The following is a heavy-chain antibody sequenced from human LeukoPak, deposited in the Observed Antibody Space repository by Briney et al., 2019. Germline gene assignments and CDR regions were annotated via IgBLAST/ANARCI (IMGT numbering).Heavy chain of an antibody. CDR2: IMTNNGGS. D-gene: IGHD2-2*01. CDR3: ACRYCASSNCDNIAFDI. Sequence: ASVKVSCKAAGYSFTAYYIHWVRQAPGQGLEWMGWIMTNNGGSNHAQKFQGRVTLNTDTSITTASMELDRLSSDDTAVYYCACRYCASSNCDNIAFDIWGQGTMVTVSS. CDR1: GYSFTAYY. V-gene: IGHV1-2*02. J-gene: IGHJ3*02.